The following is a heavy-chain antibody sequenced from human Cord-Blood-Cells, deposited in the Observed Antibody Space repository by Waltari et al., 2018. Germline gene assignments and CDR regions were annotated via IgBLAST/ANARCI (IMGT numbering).Heavy chain of an antibody. CDR3: ARLTYDSSGYFIDY. CDR1: GGSISSTSYY. CDR2: IYYSGST. V-gene: IGHV4-39*01. Sequence: QLQLQESGPGLVKPSETLSLTCTVSGGSISSTSYYRGWIRQPPGKGLEWIGSIYYSGSTYYNPSLKSRVTISVDTSKNQFSLKLSSVTAADTAVYYCARLTYDSSGYFIDYWGQGTLVTVSS. D-gene: IGHD3-22*01. J-gene: IGHJ4*02.